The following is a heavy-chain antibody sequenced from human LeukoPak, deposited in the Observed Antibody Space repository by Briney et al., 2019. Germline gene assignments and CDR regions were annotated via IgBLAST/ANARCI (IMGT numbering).Heavy chain of an antibody. CDR2: IYYSGST. CDR3: ARVVYSGSWGYFDY. V-gene: IGHV4-59*01. Sequence: SETLSLTCTVSGGSMSTYYWSWIRQSPGKGLEWIGYIYYSGSTSYNPSLKSRLTISIDTSKTQFYLKLSSVTAADTAAYYCARVVYSGSWGYFDYWGQGILVTVSS. CDR1: GGSMSTYY. J-gene: IGHJ4*02. D-gene: IGHD3-10*01.